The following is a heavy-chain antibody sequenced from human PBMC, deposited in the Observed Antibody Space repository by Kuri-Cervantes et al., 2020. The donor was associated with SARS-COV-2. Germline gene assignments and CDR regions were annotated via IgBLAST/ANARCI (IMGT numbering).Heavy chain of an antibody. J-gene: IGHJ6*02. V-gene: IGHV3-30*18. CDR3: AKDAGDKGMDV. CDR1: GFTFSSHG. CDR2: ISYDGSNK. Sequence: GGSLRLSCAASGFTFSSHGMHWVRQAPGKGLEWVAVISYDGSNKYYADSVKGRFTISRDNSKNTLYLQMNSLRAEDTAVYYCAKDAGDKGMDVWGQGTTVTVSS.